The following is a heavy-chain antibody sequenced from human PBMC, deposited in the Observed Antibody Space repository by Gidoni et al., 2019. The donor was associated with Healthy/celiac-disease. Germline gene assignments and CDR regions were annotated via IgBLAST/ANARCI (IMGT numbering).Heavy chain of an antibody. CDR3: ARVWGDWYFDL. J-gene: IGHJ2*01. D-gene: IGHD3-10*01. CDR1: GYTFTNYA. V-gene: IGHV1-3*01. Sequence: QVQLVQSGAEVKKPGASVKVSCKASGYTFTNYAMHWVRQAPGQRLEWMGWINAGNGNTKYSQKFQGRVTITRDTSANTAYMELSSLRSEDTAVYYCARVWGDWYFDLWGRGTLVTVSS. CDR2: INAGNGNT.